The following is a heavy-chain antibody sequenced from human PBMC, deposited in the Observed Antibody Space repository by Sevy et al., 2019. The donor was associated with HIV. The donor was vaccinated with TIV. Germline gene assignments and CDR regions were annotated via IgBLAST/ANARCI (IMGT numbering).Heavy chain of an antibody. Sequence: GGSLRLSCTTSGFAFGDYAMNWVRQAPGKGLEWVAFLKSKADGGTVDHAPSVKVRFTISRDDSKSIAYLEMNDLTTEDTAVYYCTRWKGLQSIFDYWGQGALVTVSS. D-gene: IGHD1-1*01. CDR3: TRWKGLQSIFDY. CDR2: LKSKADGGTV. J-gene: IGHJ4*02. V-gene: IGHV3-49*04. CDR1: GFAFGDYA.